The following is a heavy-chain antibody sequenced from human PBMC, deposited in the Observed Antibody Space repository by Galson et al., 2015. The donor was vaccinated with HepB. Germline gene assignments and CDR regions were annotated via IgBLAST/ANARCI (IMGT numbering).Heavy chain of an antibody. D-gene: IGHD7-27*01. CDR3: AKDLRTNWGHNAFDI. CDR1: GFTFSSYG. Sequence: SLRLSCAASGFTFSSYGMHWVRQAPGKGLEWEAVISYDGSNKYYADSVKGRFTISRDNSKNTLYLQMNSLRAEDTAVYYCAKDLRTNWGHNAFDIWGQGTMVTVSS. J-gene: IGHJ3*02. V-gene: IGHV3-30*18. CDR2: ISYDGSNK.